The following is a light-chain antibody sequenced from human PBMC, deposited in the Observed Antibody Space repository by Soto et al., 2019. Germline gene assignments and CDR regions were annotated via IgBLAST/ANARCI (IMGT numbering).Light chain of an antibody. CDR3: AAWDDILNGYV. V-gene: IGLV1-44*01. Sequence: VLTQPPSASGTPGQRVTIPCSGSSSNIESNTVTWYQQLPGTAPKLVIYSNYDRPSGVPDRFSGSTSGTSASLVIRGLQSEDEADYYCAAWDDILNGYVFGGGTKVTVL. CDR1: SSNIESNT. J-gene: IGLJ1*01. CDR2: SNY.